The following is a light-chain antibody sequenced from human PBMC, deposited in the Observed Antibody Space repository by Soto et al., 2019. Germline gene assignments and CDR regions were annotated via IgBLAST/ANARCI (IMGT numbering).Light chain of an antibody. CDR3: SSYAGSNHFV. CDR2: EVT. Sequence: QSVLTQPPSASGSPGQSVTISCTGTSSDVGGYSYVSWYQQHPGKAPKLMIYEVTKRPSGVPDRFSASKSGNTASLTVSGLQAEDEADYYCSSYAGSNHFVFGTGTKVTVL. CDR1: SSDVGGYSY. J-gene: IGLJ1*01. V-gene: IGLV2-8*01.